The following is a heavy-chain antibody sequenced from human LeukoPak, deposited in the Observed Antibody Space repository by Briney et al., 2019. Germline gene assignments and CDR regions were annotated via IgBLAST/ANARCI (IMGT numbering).Heavy chain of an antibody. CDR3: AKLDIVVVPAALH. Sequence: TGGSLRLSCEASGVTFSSYVMSWVRQAPGKGPEWVSAISGSGGSTYYADSVKGRFTISRDNSKNTLYLQMNSLRAEDTAVYYCAKLDIVVVPAALHWGQGTLVTVSS. D-gene: IGHD2-2*01. CDR2: ISGSGGST. V-gene: IGHV3-23*01. J-gene: IGHJ4*02. CDR1: GVTFSSYV.